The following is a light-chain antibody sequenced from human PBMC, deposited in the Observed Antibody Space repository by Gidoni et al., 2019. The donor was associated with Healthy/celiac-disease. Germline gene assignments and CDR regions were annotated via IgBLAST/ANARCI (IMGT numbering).Light chain of an antibody. CDR2: LGS. J-gene: IGKJ3*01. CDR1: QSLLHSNGYNY. CDR3: MQALQTPFT. V-gene: IGKV2-28*01. Sequence: DIVMTQSPLSLPVTPGEPASISCRSSQSLLHSNGYNYLDWYLQKPGQSPQLLIYLGSNRASGVPDRFSGSGSGTDFTLKISRVEAEDVGVYYCMQALQTPFTXGXGTKXDIK.